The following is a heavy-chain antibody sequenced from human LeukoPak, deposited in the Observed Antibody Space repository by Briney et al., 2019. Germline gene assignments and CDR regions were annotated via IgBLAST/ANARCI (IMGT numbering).Heavy chain of an antibody. V-gene: IGHV3-13*01. J-gene: IGHJ4*02. CDR2: IGTAGDT. D-gene: IGHD1-26*01. Sequence: GGSLRLSCAASGFTFSSYDMHWVRQATGKGLEWVSAIGTAGDTYYPGSVKGRFTISRENAKNSLYLQMNSLRAEDTAVYYCARAAYSGSYALGYWGQGTLVTVSS. CDR1: GFTFSSYD. CDR3: ARAAYSGSYALGY.